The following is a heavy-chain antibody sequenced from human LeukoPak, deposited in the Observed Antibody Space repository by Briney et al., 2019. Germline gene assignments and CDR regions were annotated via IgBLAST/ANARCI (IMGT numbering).Heavy chain of an antibody. D-gene: IGHD3-16*01. J-gene: IGHJ4*02. V-gene: IGHV3-30*02. CDR2: IQYDGSYK. CDR3: ATLGDRSDY. Sequence: GGSLRLSCATSGFTFSSFGIHWVRQAPGKGLEWVAFIQYDGSYKYYADSVKGRFTISRDNSKNTLYLQMNSLRAEDTAVYFCATLGDRSDYWGPGTLVTVSS. CDR1: GFTFSSFG.